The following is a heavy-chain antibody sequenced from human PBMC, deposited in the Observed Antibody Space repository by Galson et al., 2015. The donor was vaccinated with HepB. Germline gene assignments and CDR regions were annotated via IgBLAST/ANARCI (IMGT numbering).Heavy chain of an antibody. CDR2: ISAYNGNT. Sequence: SVKVSCKASGYTFTSYGISWVRQAPGQGLEWMGWISAYNGNTNYAQKLQGRVTMTTDTSTSTAYMELRSLRSDDTAVYYCARDGRLLGYCSSTSCYNHDAFDIWGQGTMVTVSS. CDR3: ARDGRLLGYCSSTSCYNHDAFDI. V-gene: IGHV1-18*01. CDR1: GYTFTSYG. J-gene: IGHJ3*02. D-gene: IGHD2-2*02.